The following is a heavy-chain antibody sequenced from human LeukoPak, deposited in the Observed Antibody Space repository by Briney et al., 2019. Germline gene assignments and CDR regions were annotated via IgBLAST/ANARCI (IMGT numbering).Heavy chain of an antibody. D-gene: IGHD3-10*01. V-gene: IGHV3-74*03. CDR3: TRSGYYNGYDY. J-gene: IGHJ4*02. CDR1: GFTFSGHW. CDR2: IAPDGSAT. Sequence: PGGSVRLSCVASGFTFSGHWMHWVRQVPGKGLVAVARIAPDGSATTYADSVKGRFTISRDNAKNTLHLEMNSLTAEDTALYYCTRSGYYNGYDYWGQGTLVTVSS.